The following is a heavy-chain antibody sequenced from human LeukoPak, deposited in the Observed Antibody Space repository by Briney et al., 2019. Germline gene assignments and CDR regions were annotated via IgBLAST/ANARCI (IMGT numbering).Heavy chain of an antibody. V-gene: IGHV3-21*01. D-gene: IGHD2-2*02. CDR1: GFTFSTYT. CDR3: ARDAVPSAIGHYFDY. J-gene: IGHJ4*02. CDR2: ISNSGTFM. Sequence: GGSLRLSCAASGFTFSTYTLNWARQAPGKGLEWVSSISNSGTFMDYADSVKGRFTISRDNAKNSVYPQMSSLRAEDTAVYYCARDAVPSAIGHYFDYWGQGTLVTVSS.